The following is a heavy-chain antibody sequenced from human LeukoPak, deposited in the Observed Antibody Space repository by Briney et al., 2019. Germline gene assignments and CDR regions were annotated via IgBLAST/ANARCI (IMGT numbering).Heavy chain of an antibody. CDR2: IYYSGST. CDR1: GGSISSYY. J-gene: IGHJ4*02. CDR3: AGSIAAASHFDY. V-gene: IGHV4-59*08. Sequence: SETLSLTCTVSGGSISSYYWSWIRQPPGKGLEWIGYIYYSGSTNYNPSLKSRVTISVDTSKNQFSLKLSSVTAADTAVYYCAGSIAAASHFDYWGQGTLVTVSS. D-gene: IGHD6-13*01.